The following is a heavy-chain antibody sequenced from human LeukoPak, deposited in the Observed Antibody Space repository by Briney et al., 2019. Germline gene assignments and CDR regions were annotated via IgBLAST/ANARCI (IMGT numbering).Heavy chain of an antibody. D-gene: IGHD6-13*01. CDR2: IYSSGST. V-gene: IGHV4-59*01. J-gene: IGHJ4*02. CDR1: SGSINSYY. Sequence: PSETLSLTCTVSSGSINSYYWNWIRQPPGKGLEWIGRIYSSGSTNYSPSLKSRVTISVDTSKNQFSLKLSSVTAADTAVYYCARDLIAAAGTYFDYWGQGTLVTVSS. CDR3: ARDLIAAAGTYFDY.